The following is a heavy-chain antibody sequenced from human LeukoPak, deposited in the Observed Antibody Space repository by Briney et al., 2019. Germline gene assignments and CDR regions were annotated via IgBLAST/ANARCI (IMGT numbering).Heavy chain of an antibody. J-gene: IGHJ4*02. D-gene: IGHD6-13*01. CDR2: VYYTGST. Sequence: SETLSLTCTVSGGSINSYYWSWIRQPPGKGLEWIGYVYYTGSTNYSPSLKSRVTISVDTSKNQLSLKLTSVTAADTAVYYCAREDSSRRFDYWGQGSLVTVSS. CDR3: AREDSSRRFDY. V-gene: IGHV4-59*01. CDR1: GGSINSYY.